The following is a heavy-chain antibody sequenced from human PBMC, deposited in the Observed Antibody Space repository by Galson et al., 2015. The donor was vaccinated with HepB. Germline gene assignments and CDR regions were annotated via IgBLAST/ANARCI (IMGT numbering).Heavy chain of an antibody. CDR1: GFSLTTSEIA. D-gene: IGHD1-1*01. V-gene: IGHV2-5*02. Sequence: PALVKPTQTLTLTCTFSGFSLTTSEIAGGWIRQPPGKALEWLALIYWDDDKGYSPSLESRLTITKDTSKNQVVLTMTNVDPVDTATYYRAHRANFATGPAFDYWSQGTLVTVSS. CDR3: AHRANFATGPAFDY. CDR2: IYWDDDK. J-gene: IGHJ4*02.